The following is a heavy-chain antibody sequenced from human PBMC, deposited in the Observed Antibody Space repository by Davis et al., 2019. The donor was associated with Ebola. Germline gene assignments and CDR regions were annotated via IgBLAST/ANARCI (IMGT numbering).Heavy chain of an antibody. CDR2: IYYSGRT. V-gene: IGHV4-59*12. J-gene: IGHJ6*02. CDR1: GASISSSY. D-gene: IGHD6-13*01. CDR3: ASSSWYRYYYYGMDV. Sequence: SETLSLTCIVSGASISSSYWSWIRQPPGKGLEWIGYIYYSGRTNYNPSLKGRVTISVDTSKNQFSLKLSSVTAADTAVYYCASSSWYRYYYYGMDVWGQGTTVTVSS.